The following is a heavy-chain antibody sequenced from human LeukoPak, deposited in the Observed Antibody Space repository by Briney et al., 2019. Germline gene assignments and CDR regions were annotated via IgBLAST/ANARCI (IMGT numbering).Heavy chain of an antibody. D-gene: IGHD6-13*01. CDR2: ISSSGSTI. J-gene: IGHJ6*03. Sequence: GGSLRLSCAASGFTFSSYEMNWIRQAPGKGLEWVSYISSSGSTIYYADSVKGRFTISRDNAKNSLYLQMNSLRAEDTAVYYCARIQQLVQRDYYYYMDVWGKGTTVTVSS. CDR3: ARIQQLVQRDYYYYMDV. V-gene: IGHV3-48*03. CDR1: GFTFSSYE.